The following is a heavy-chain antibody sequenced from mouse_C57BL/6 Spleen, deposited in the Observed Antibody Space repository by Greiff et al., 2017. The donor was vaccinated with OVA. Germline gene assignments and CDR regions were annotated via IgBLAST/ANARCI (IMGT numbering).Heavy chain of an antibody. J-gene: IGHJ3*01. CDR2: IYPGDGDT. D-gene: IGHD2-4*01. CDR1: GYAFSSSW. CDR3: AVSSYDYDEAWFAY. Sequence: VKLQESGPELVKPGASVKISCKASGYAFSSSWMNWVKQRPGKGLEWIGRIYPGDGDTNYNGKFKGKATLTADKSSSTAYMQLSSLTSEDSAVYFCAVSSYDYDEAWFAYWGQGTLVTVSA. V-gene: IGHV1-82*01.